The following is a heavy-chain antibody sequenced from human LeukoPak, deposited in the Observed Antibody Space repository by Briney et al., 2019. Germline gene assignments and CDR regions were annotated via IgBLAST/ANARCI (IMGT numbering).Heavy chain of an antibody. J-gene: IGHJ4*02. Sequence: SGGSLRLSCAASGITFSGYDMHWVRQGTGENLEWVSAIGPAGDTYYSDSVKGRFTISREDARNSLYLQMNSLTAEDTAVYYCARDAVPGRGGAFGYWGQGTLVIVSS. V-gene: IGHV3-13*01. CDR2: IGPAGDT. CDR3: ARDAVPGRGGAFGY. D-gene: IGHD6-19*01. CDR1: GITFSGYD.